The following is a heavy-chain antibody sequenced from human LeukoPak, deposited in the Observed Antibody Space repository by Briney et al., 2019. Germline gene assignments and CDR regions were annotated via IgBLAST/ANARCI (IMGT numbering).Heavy chain of an antibody. CDR3: ASQGPYNWNDGLDY. J-gene: IGHJ4*02. V-gene: IGHV4-39*01. D-gene: IGHD1-1*01. CDR1: GGSISSSSYY. CDR2: IYYSGST. Sequence: SETLSLTCTVSGGSISSSSYYWGWIRQPTGKGLEWIGSIYYSGSTYYNPSLKSRVTISVDTSKNQFSLKLSSVTAADTAVYYCASQGPYNWNDGLDYWGQGTLVTVSS.